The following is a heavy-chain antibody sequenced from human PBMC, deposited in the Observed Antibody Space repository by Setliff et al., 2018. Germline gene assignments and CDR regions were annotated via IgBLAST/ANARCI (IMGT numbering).Heavy chain of an antibody. V-gene: IGHV1-2*04. CDR3: SRERSRRHCYGGSCDFYYYGLDV. CDR2: INPDSGDA. Sequence: ASVKVSCKSSGYIFTDYYIHWVRQAPGQGLEWMGWINPDSGDANYGPNFQVWVTMTRDTSIDTAYLDLSRLKSDDTAVYYCSRERSRRHCYGGSCDFYYYGLDVWGQGTTVTVSS. CDR1: GYIFTDYY. D-gene: IGHD2-15*01. J-gene: IGHJ6*02.